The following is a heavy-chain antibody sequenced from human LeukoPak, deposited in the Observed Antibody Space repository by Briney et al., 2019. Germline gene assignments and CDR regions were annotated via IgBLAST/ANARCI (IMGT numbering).Heavy chain of an antibody. CDR3: ARVFKKAGTIAY. V-gene: IGHV1-18*01. CDR2: ISAYNGDT. J-gene: IGHJ4*02. CDR1: GYTFTSYD. D-gene: IGHD6-19*01. Sequence: ASVKVSCKASGYTFTSYDINWVRQATGQGLEWMGWISAYNGDTNYAQKLQGRVTMTTDTSTSTAYMELRSLRSDDTAVYYCARVFKKAGTIAYWGQGTLVTVSS.